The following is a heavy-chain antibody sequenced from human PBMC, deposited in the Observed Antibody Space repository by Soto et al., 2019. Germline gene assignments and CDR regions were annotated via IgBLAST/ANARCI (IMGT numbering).Heavy chain of an antibody. V-gene: IGHV3-48*02. CDR1: GFTFSSYS. CDR3: AREAERYCSSTSCYFNGMDV. Sequence: GGSLRLSCAASGFTFSSYSMNWVRQAPGKGLEWVSYISSSSSTIYYADSVKGRFTISRDNAKNSLYLQMNSLRDEDTAVYYCAREAERYCSSTSCYFNGMDVWGQGTTVTVSS. D-gene: IGHD2-2*01. J-gene: IGHJ6*02. CDR2: ISSSSSTI.